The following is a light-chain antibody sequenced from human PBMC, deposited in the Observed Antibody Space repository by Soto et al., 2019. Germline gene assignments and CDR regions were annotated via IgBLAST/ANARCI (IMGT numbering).Light chain of an antibody. V-gene: IGKV3-11*01. CDR1: QSVSNY. J-gene: IGKJ1*01. CDR3: QQRIKFLWT. CDR2: DTS. Sequence: EIVLTQSPATLSLSPGERATLACRASQSVSNYLAWYQQKPGQAPRLLMYDTSNRAPGIPARFSGSGSGTDFTLTTNSLEPEDFAVYFCQQRIKFLWTFGQGTKVEI.